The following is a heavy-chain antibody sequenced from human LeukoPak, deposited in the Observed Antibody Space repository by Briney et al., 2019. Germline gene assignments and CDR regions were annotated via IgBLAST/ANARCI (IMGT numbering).Heavy chain of an antibody. CDR2: IYYSGST. V-gene: IGHV4-30-4*01. J-gene: IGHJ4*02. CDR1: GGSISSGDYY. Sequence: SQTLSLTCTVSGGSISSGDYYWSWIRQPPGKGLEWIGYIYYSGSTYYNPSLKSRVTISVDTSKNQFSLKLSSVTAADTAVYYCASGGGYSYGRPYYFVYWGQGTLVTVSS. CDR3: ASGGGYSYGRPYYFVY. D-gene: IGHD5-18*01.